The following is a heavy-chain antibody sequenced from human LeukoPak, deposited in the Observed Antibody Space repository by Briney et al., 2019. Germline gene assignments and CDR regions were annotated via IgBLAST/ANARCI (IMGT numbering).Heavy chain of an antibody. V-gene: IGHV4-59*01. D-gene: IGHD5-12*01. J-gene: IGHJ4*02. CDR3: ARGQIVATTFDY. Sequence: PSETLSLTCTVSGGSISSYYWSWIRQPPGKGLGWIGYIYYSGSTNYNPSLKSRVTISVDTSKNQFSLKLSSVTAADTAVYYCARGQIVATTFDYWGQGTLVTVSS. CDR2: IYYSGST. CDR1: GGSISSYY.